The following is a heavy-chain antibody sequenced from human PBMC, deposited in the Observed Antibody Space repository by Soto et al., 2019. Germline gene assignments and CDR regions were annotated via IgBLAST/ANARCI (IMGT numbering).Heavy chain of an antibody. CDR3: AREGHYSNSSGDYYGNWFDP. CDR2: VSYDGTYK. J-gene: IGHJ5*02. CDR1: GLTFSSYA. Sequence: LRLSCETSGLTFSSYALHWVRQAPGKGLKWVAVVSYDGTYKYYADSVKGRFTISRDNSRNTLYLQMNSLTVEDTAVYYCAREGHYSNSSGDYYGNWFDPWGQGARVTVSS. V-gene: IGHV3-30*04. D-gene: IGHD3-22*01.